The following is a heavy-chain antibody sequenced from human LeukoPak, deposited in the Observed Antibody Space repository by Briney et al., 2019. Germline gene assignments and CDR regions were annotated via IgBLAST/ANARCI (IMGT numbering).Heavy chain of an antibody. CDR1: GFTFDSYW. CDR3: TRDPLTQNDY. D-gene: IGHD1-14*01. V-gene: IGHV3-7*03. CDR2: TKQDGNEK. J-gene: IGHJ4*02. Sequence: PGGSLRLSCAASGFTFDSYWMSWVRQAPGKGLEWVANTKQDGNEKYYVDSVKGRFTIYRDNAENSLYLQMNSPRAEDTAVYYCTRDPLTQNDYWGQRTLVTVSS.